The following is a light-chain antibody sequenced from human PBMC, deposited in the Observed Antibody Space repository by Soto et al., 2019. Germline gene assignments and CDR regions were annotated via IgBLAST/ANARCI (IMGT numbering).Light chain of an antibody. CDR2: GAS. J-gene: IGKJ4*02. V-gene: IGKV1-39*01. CDR1: QNIDRY. CDR3: QQTYSTHPT. Sequence: DIHMTQSPSSLSASVGDSVTITCRPSQNIDRYLHWYQHIPGKAPKLLIYGASNLQSGVPSRFTGSGSRTHFTLTISSLQPEDSATYYCQQTYSTHPTFGGGTEVE.